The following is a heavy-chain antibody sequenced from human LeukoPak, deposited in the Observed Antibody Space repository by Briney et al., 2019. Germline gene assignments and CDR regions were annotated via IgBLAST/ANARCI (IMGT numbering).Heavy chain of an antibody. J-gene: IGHJ4*02. CDR1: GINVSSNH. V-gene: IGHV3-53*01. Sequence: TGGSLRLSCAVSGINVSSNHTTWVRQAPGKGLEWVSVFYPGGNTYYTDSVKGRFTVSRDNSKNTLYLQMNSLRVEDTAVYYCARAAQHLDYWGQGTLVTVSS. CDR3: ARAAQHLDY. CDR2: FYPGGNT.